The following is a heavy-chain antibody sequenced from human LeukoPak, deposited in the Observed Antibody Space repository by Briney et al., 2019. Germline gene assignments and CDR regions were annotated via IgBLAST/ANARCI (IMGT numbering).Heavy chain of an antibody. CDR2: ISNSSSYI. Sequence: GGSLRLSCAASGFTFSSYSMNWVRQAPGKGLEWVSSISNSSSYIYYADSVKGRFTISRDNAKNSLYLQMNSLRAEDTAVYYCAKVNYVKYYDAFDIWGQGTMVTVSS. CDR1: GFTFSSYS. V-gene: IGHV3-21*04. D-gene: IGHD2/OR15-2a*01. J-gene: IGHJ3*02. CDR3: AKVNYVKYYDAFDI.